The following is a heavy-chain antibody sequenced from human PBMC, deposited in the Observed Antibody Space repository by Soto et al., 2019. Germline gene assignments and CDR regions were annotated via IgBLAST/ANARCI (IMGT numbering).Heavy chain of an antibody. CDR3: ARVFGIDYYGSGVFDY. V-gene: IGHV1-46*01. CDR2: INPSGGST. CDR1: GYTFTSYY. D-gene: IGHD3-10*01. J-gene: IGHJ4*02. Sequence: QVQLVQSGAEVKKPGASVKVSCKASGYTFTSYYMHWVRQAPGQGLEWMGIINPSGGSTSYAQKFQGRVTMTRDTSTSTVYMELSRLRSEDTAVYYCARVFGIDYYGSGVFDYWGQGTLVTVSS.